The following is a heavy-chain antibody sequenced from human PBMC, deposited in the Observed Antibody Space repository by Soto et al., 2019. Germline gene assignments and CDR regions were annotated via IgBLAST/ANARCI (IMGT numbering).Heavy chain of an antibody. J-gene: IGHJ4*02. CDR2: ISPIFGTA. D-gene: IGHD3-22*01. Sequence: SVQVSFKASGGPFSSYAISWVRQAPGQGLEWMGGISPIFGTANYAQKFQGRVTITADESTSTAYMELSSLRSEDTAVYYCARDAGDYYDRSGYLGWGQGTLVTVSS. V-gene: IGHV1-69*13. CDR3: ARDAGDYYDRSGYLG. CDR1: GGPFSSYA.